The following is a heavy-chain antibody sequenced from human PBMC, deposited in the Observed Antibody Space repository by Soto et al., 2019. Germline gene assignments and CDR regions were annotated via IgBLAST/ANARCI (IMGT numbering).Heavy chain of an antibody. V-gene: IGHV4-34*01. D-gene: IGHD6-19*01. CDR1: GGSFSGYY. CDR2: INHSGST. CDR3: ARSLAVAGNFDY. J-gene: IGHJ4*02. Sequence: SETLSLTCAVYGGSFSGYYWSWIRQPPGKGLEWIGEINHSGSTNYNPSLKSRVTISVDTSKNQFSLKLSSVTAADTAVYYCARSLAVAGNFDYWGQGTLVTV.